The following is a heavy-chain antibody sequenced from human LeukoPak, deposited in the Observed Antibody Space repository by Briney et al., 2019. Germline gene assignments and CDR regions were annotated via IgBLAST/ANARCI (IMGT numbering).Heavy chain of an antibody. J-gene: IGHJ4*02. D-gene: IGHD3-22*01. CDR1: GYTFTSYA. Sequence: ASVKVSCKASGYTFTSYAMHWVRQAPGQRLEWMGWINAGNGNTEYSQKFQGRVTITRDTSASTAYMELSSLRSEDTAVYYCARDQGVTMIRYYFDYWGQGTLVTVSS. CDR3: ARDQGVTMIRYYFDY. CDR2: INAGNGNT. V-gene: IGHV1-3*01.